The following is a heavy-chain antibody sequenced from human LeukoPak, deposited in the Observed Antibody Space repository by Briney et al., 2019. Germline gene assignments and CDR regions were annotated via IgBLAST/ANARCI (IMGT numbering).Heavy chain of an antibody. CDR1: GGTFSSYA. J-gene: IGHJ4*02. Sequence: ASVKVSCKASGGTFSSYAISWVRQAPGQGLEWMGWISAYNGNTNYAQKLQGRVTMTTDTSTSTAYMELRSLRSDDTAVYYCAREPDSSSFDYWGQGTLVTVSS. D-gene: IGHD6-13*01. V-gene: IGHV1-18*01. CDR3: AREPDSSSFDY. CDR2: ISAYNGNT.